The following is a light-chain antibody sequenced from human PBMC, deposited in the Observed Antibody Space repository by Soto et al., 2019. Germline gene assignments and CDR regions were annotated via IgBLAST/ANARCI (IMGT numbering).Light chain of an antibody. CDR1: QSINRW. Sequence: DIQLTQSPSTLSASIGDRVTITCRASQSINRWLAWYQQKPGKAPKLLIYDASSLESGVPSRFSGSGSVTDFTLTITSLQPDDFATYYCQHPRWTFGQGTKVEIK. V-gene: IGKV1-5*01. CDR2: DAS. J-gene: IGKJ1*01. CDR3: QHPRWT.